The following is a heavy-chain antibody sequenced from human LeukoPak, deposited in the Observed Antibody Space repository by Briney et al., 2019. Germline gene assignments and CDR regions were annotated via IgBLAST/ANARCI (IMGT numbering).Heavy chain of an antibody. J-gene: IGHJ6*02. Sequence: RGSLRLSCAASGFNIGPYAMYWVRQGPGRGLEWVSVINADGSGTFYSGSVRGRFTASRDNSKNSLYLQMSSLTSDDTALYYCATWAFYPNLDVWGQGTTVAVSS. CDR1: GFNIGPYA. V-gene: IGHV3-43*02. CDR2: INADGSGT. D-gene: IGHD2/OR15-2a*01. CDR3: ATWAFYPNLDV.